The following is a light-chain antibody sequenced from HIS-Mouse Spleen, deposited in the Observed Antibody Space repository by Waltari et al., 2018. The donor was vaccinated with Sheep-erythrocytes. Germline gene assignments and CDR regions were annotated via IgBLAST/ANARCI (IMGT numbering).Light chain of an antibody. J-gene: IGLJ2*01. CDR2: EVI. V-gene: IGLV2-14*01. Sequence: QSALTQPASVSGSPGQSITISCTGTSSAVGGYNYVPWYQQHPGKAPKLLIYEVINRPSGVSNRFSGSKSGNTASLTISGLQAEDEADYYCSSYTSSSTPVVFGGGTKLTVL. CDR1: SSAVGGYNY. CDR3: SSYTSSSTPVV.